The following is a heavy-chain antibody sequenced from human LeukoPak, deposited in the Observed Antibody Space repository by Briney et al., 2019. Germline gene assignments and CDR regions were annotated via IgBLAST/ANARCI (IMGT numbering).Heavy chain of an antibody. CDR1: GFTVSSNY. V-gene: IGHV3-66*01. CDR3: ASRRSFHYYYGMDV. J-gene: IGHJ6*02. Sequence: GGPLRLSCAASGFTVSSNYMSWVRQAPGKGLEWVSVIYSGGSTYYADSVKGRFTISSDNSKNTLYLQMNSLRAEDTAVYYCASRRSFHYYYGMDVWGQGTTVTVSS. CDR2: IYSGGST.